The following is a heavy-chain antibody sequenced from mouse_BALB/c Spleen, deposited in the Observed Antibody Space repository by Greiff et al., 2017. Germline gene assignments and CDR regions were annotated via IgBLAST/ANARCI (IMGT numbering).Heavy chain of an antibody. CDR1: GFTFSSFG. D-gene: IGHD1-1*01. V-gene: IGHV5-17*02. CDR3: ARTYYYGSSPYFDV. Sequence: EVQGVESGGGLVQPGGSRKLSCAASGFTFSSFGMHWVRQAPEKGLEWVAYISSGSSTIYYADTVKGRFTISRDNPKNTLFLQITSLRSEDTAMYYCARTYYYGSSPYFDVWGAGTTVTVSS. CDR2: ISSGSSTI. J-gene: IGHJ1*01.